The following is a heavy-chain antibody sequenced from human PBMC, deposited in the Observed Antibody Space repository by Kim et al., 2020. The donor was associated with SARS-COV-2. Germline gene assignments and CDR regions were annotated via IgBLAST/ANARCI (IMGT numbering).Heavy chain of an antibody. J-gene: IGHJ4*02. D-gene: IGHD3-16*01. CDR3: AKDTAVGALTAIFDY. Sequence: SGQGRFTISGDNSKNTLYLQMNSLRAEDTAVYYCAKDTAVGALTAIFDYWGQGTLVTVSS. V-gene: IGHV3-23*01.